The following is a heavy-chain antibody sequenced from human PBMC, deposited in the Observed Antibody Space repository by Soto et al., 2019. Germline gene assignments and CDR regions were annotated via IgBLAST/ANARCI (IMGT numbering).Heavy chain of an antibody. CDR2: INVYNGDR. CDR3: ARLQLGGDRMLNWFDP. D-gene: IGHD2-21*02. V-gene: IGHV1-18*01. J-gene: IGHJ5*02. CDR1: GYIFTKYG. Sequence: QVHVVQSGPELKKPGASVKVSCKAQGYIFTKYGIGWVRQAPGHGLEGMGLINVYNGDRKVAQKFQDRVSMTTDTATDTAYMELKSLRSGDTAVYYCARLQLGGDRMLNWFDPWGQGTLVTVSS.